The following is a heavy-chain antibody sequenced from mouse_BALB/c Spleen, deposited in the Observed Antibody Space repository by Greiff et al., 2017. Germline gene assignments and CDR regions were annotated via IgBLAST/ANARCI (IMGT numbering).Heavy chain of an antibody. CDR1: GFTFSSFG. CDR3: ARASYYGNYDY. V-gene: IGHV5-17*02. Sequence: EVQRVESGGGLVQPGGSRKLSCAASGFTFSSFGMHWVRQAPEKGLEWVAYISSGSSTIYYADTVKGRFTISRDNPKNTLFLQMTSLRSEDTAMYYCARASYYGNYDYWGQGTTLTVSS. J-gene: IGHJ2*01. CDR2: ISSGSSTI. D-gene: IGHD2-10*01.